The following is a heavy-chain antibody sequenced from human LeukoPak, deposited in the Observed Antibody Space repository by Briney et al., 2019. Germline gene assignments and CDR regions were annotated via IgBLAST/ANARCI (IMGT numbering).Heavy chain of an antibody. CDR3: ARETEAFDN. J-gene: IGHJ4*02. CDR2: ISYDGSNY. Sequence: GGSLRPSCAASGFTFSSYAMHWVRRAPGRGLEWVAVISYDGSNYWYAGSVKGRFTISRDNSKNTLYLQMNSLRAEDTAVFYCARETEAFDNWGQGTLVTVSS. CDR1: GFTFSSYA. V-gene: IGHV3-30-3*01.